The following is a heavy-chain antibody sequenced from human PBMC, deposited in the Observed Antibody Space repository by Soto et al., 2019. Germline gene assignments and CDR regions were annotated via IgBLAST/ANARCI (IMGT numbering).Heavy chain of an antibody. CDR3: ARQEGGYCSVGSCPKLDYYYYGMDV. CDR1: GGSISSSSYY. V-gene: IGHV4-39*01. Sequence: PSETLSLTCTVSGGSISSSSYYWGWIRQPPGKGLEWIGSIYYSGSTYYNPSLKSRVTISVDTSKNQFSLKLSSVTAADTAVYYCARQEGGYCSVGSCPKLDYYYYGMDVCGQWTTDSVSS. J-gene: IGHJ6*02. D-gene: IGHD2-15*01. CDR2: IYYSGST.